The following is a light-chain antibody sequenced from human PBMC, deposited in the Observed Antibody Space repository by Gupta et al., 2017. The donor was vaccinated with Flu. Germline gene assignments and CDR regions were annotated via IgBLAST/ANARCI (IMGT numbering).Light chain of an antibody. CDR1: QTILTY. CDR2: SAS. CDR3: QQTYSPPT. V-gene: IGKV1-39*01. Sequence: SPSSLSASVGDRVTITCRPSQTILTYLNWYQHKPGEAPKLLIYSASRLQSGVPSRCSRSRSGTNFILTISNLQPEDFATYYCQQTYSPPTFGLGIKVEIK. J-gene: IGKJ1*01.